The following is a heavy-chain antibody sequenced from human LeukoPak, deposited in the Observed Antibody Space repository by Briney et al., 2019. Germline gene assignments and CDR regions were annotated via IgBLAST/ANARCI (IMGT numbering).Heavy chain of an antibody. CDR1: GFTFSSYW. J-gene: IGHJ3*02. D-gene: IGHD5-12*01. CDR2: INSDGSST. CDR3: ARKWLSNAFDI. Sequence: PGGSLRLSCAASGFTFSSYWMHWVRQAPGKGLVWVSRINSDGSSTSYADSVKGRFTISRDNAKNTLYLQMNSLRAEDTALYYCARKWLSNAFDIWGQGTMVTVSS. V-gene: IGHV3-74*01.